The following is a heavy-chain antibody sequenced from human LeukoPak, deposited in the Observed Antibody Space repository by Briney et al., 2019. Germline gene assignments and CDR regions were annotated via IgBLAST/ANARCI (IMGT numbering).Heavy chain of an antibody. CDR3: AGAIVVVPAAYYGMDV. J-gene: IGHJ6*02. D-gene: IGHD2-2*01. V-gene: IGHV4-59*01. Sequence: SETLSLTCTVSGGSISSYYWSWIRQPPGKGLEWIGYIYYSGSTNYNPSLKSRVTISVDTSKNQFSLKLSSVTAADTAVYYCAGAIVVVPAAYYGMDVWGQGTTVTVSS. CDR1: GGSISSYY. CDR2: IYYSGST.